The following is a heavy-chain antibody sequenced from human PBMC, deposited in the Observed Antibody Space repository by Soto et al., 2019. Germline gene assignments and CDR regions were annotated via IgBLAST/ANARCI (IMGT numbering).Heavy chain of an antibody. Sequence: SVKVSCKASGGTFSSYTISWVRQAPGQGLEWMGRIIPILGIANYAQKFQGRVTITADKSTSTAYMELSSLRSEDTAVYYCARNPPFADGYSGYDFDYWGQGTLVTVSS. V-gene: IGHV1-69*02. CDR2: IIPILGIA. D-gene: IGHD5-12*01. CDR3: ARNPPFADGYSGYDFDY. J-gene: IGHJ4*02. CDR1: GGTFSSYT.